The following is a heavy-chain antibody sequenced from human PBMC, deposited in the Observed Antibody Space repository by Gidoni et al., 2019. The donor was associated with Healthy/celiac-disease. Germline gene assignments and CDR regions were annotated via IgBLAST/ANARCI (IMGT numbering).Heavy chain of an antibody. CDR2: IYYSGST. D-gene: IGHD6-13*01. CDR1: GGSMSSGGYY. V-gene: IGHV4-31*01. J-gene: IGHJ4*02. Sequence: QVQLQESGPGRVKPSQTLSLTRTVSGGSMSSGGYYWSLIRQHPGKGLEWIGYIYYSGSTYYTPSRKGLVTISVDTSKNQFSLKLSSVTAADTAVYYCARGSVNDGQQPTFDYWGQGTLVTVSS. CDR3: ARGSVNDGQQPTFDY.